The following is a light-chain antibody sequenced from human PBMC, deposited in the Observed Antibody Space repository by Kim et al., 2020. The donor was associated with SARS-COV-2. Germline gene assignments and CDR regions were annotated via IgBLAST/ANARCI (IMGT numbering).Light chain of an antibody. CDR1: QSVSSN. CDR3: QQYNNLPPLT. J-gene: IGKJ4*01. Sequence: EIVMTQSPATLSVSPGERATLSCRASQSVSSNLAWYQQKPGQAPRLLIYGASTRATGIPARFSGSGSGTEFTLTISSLQSEDFAVYYCQQYNNLPPLTFGGGTKLEI. V-gene: IGKV3-15*01. CDR2: GAS.